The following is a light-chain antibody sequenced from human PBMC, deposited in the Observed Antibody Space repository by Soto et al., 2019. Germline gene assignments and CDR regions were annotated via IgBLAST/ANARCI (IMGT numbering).Light chain of an antibody. J-gene: IGLJ1*01. CDR1: SSDVGGYNY. Sequence: QSALTQPASVSGSPGQSITISCTGTSSDVGGYNYVSWYQQHPGKAPKLMIYEISNRPSGVSNRFSGSKSGNTASLTISGLQAEDESDYDCRSYTSSSIDYVFGTGTKLTVL. V-gene: IGLV2-14*01. CDR2: EIS. CDR3: RSYTSSSIDYV.